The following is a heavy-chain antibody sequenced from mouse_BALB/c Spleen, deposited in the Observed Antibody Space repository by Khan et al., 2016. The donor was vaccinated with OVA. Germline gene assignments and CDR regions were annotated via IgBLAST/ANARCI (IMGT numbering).Heavy chain of an antibody. D-gene: IGHD2-5*01. J-gene: IGHJ2*01. Sequence: QVQLQQSGAELVKAGASVKMSCKASGYTFTSYWMHWVKQRPGQGLEWFAETNPTNGCTYYNEKFKSKSTLTVDKSSSTAYMLLSGLTSEDSAVSYCARSEKIVTTSFDYWGQGTTLTVSS. CDR2: TNPTNGCT. CDR1: GYTFTSYW. CDR3: ARSEKIVTTSFDY. V-gene: IGHV1S81*02.